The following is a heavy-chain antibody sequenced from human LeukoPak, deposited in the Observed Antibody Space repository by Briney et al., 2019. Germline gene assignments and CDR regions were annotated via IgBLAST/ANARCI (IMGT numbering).Heavy chain of an antibody. CDR1: GFTFGPYA. CDR2: ISWDSSTI. D-gene: IGHD3-3*01. Sequence: PGGSLRLSCAASGFTFGPYAMNWVRLAPGKGLQWVAYISWDSSTIHYSDSVRGRFTISRDNSKNTLYLQMNSLRAEDTAVYYCARGGTYYDFSGFDPWGQGTLVTVSS. J-gene: IGHJ5*02. V-gene: IGHV3-48*01. CDR3: ARGGTYYDFSGFDP.